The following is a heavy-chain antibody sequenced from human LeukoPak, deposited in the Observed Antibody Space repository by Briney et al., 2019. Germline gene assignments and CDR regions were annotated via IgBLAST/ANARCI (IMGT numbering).Heavy chain of an antibody. Sequence: PGGSLRLSCAASGFTFSNAWMSWVRQAPGKGLEWVGRINTKIDGGTTDYAAPVKGRFTISRDDSKNTLYLQMNSLKTEDTAVYYCTTIPGYSSNWYYPDYWGQGTLVTVPS. D-gene: IGHD6-13*01. CDR2: INTKIDGGTT. V-gene: IGHV3-15*01. CDR3: TTIPGYSSNWYYPDY. CDR1: GFTFSNAW. J-gene: IGHJ4*02.